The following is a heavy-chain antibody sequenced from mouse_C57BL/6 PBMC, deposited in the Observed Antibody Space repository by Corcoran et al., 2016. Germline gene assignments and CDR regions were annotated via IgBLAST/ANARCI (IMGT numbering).Heavy chain of an antibody. D-gene: IGHD1-1*01. V-gene: IGHV1-19*01. CDR3: ARYRSYYGSPFWYFDV. CDR2: INPYNGGT. J-gene: IGHJ1*03. CDR1: GYTFTDYY. Sequence: EVQLQQSGPVLVKPGASVKMSCKASGYTFTDYYMNWVKQSHGKSLEWIGVINPYNGGTSYNQKFKGKATLTVDKSSSTAYMELNSLTSEDSAVYYCARYRSYYGSPFWYFDVWGTGTTVTVSS.